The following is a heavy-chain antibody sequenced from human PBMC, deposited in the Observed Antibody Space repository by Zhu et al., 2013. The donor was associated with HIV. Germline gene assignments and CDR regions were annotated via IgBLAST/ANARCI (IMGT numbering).Heavy chain of an antibody. CDR2: INPSGGST. D-gene: IGHD2-15*01. V-gene: IGHV1-46*01. J-gene: IGHJ3*02. CDR3: AAGWRSDAFDI. Sequence: QVQLVQSGAEVKKPGASVKVSCKASGYTFTSYYMHWVRQAPGQGLEWMGIINPSGGSTSYAQKFQGRVTITRDMSTSTAYMELSSLRSEDTAVYYCAAGWRSDAFDIWGQGTMVTVSS. CDR1: GYTFTSYY.